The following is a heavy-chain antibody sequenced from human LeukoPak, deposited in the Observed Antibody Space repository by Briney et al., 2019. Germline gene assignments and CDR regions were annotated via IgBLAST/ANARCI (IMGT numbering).Heavy chain of an antibody. CDR1: GSTFSSYA. Sequence: ASVKVSCKASGSTFSSYAISWVRQAPGQGLEWMGRIIPIFGTANYAQKFQGRVTITTDESTSTAYMELSSLRSEDTAVYYCARDHFRHIQAHNWFDPWGQGTLVTVSS. V-gene: IGHV1-69*05. D-gene: IGHD2/OR15-2a*01. CDR2: IIPIFGTA. J-gene: IGHJ5*02. CDR3: ARDHFRHIQAHNWFDP.